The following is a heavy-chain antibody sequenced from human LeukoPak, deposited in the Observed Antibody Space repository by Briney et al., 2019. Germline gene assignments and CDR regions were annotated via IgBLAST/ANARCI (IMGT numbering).Heavy chain of an antibody. CDR1: GFTFSSYS. CDR2: ISTSSSYI. D-gene: IGHD3-22*01. J-gene: IGHJ4*02. CDR3: ARGDLYYYDSSGGDY. V-gene: IGHV3-21*01. Sequence: GGSLRLSCAASGFTFSSYSMNWVRQAPGKGLEWVSSISTSSSYIYYADSVKGRFTISRDNARSSLYLQMNSLRAEDTAVYYCARGDLYYYDSSGGDYWGQGTLVTVSS.